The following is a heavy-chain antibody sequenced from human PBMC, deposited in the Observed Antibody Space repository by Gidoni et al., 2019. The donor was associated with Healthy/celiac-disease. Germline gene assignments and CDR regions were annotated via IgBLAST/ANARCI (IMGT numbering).Heavy chain of an antibody. J-gene: IGHJ5*02. CDR2: IYPGDSDT. CDR1: YW. CDR3: ASTYSSGSLYWFDP. V-gene: IGHV5-51*01. D-gene: IGHD6-19*01. Sequence: YWIGWVRQMPGKGLEWMGIIYPGDSDTRYSPSFQGQVTISADKSISTAYLQWSSLKASDTAMYYCASTYSSGSLYWFDPWGQGTLVTVSS.